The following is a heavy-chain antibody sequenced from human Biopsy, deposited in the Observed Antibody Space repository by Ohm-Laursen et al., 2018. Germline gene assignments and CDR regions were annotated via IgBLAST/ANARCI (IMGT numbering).Heavy chain of an antibody. CDR1: GYSISSDFY. CDR3: ERGVGVA. J-gene: IGHJ5*02. D-gene: IGHD2-21*01. Sequence: SDTLSLTWTVSGYSISSDFYWGWIRQTPGKGLEWIGSISHSGSAYYNPSLKSRVTLSIDTSKNQFFLKVNSVTAADTAVYYCERGVGVAWGQGTLVTVSS. V-gene: IGHV4-38-2*02. CDR2: ISHSGSA.